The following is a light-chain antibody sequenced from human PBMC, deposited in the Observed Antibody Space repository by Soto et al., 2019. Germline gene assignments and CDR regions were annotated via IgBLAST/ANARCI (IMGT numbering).Light chain of an antibody. Sequence: EIVMTQSPATLSLSPGERATLSCRASQSVSSNLAWYQQKPGQAPRLLIYDASIRADGIPDRFSGSGSETDFTLTISRLEPEDSAVYYCQQCSFSPRTFGQGTKVDIK. V-gene: IGKV3-20*01. CDR1: QSVSSN. CDR2: DAS. CDR3: QQCSFSPRT. J-gene: IGKJ1*01.